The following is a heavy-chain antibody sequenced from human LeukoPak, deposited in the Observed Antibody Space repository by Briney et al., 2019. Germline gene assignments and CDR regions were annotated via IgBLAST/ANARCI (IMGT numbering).Heavy chain of an antibody. CDR2: ISSGSGYM. D-gene: IGHD2-15*01. CDR3: ARCTGGSCYHSDDS. V-gene: IGHV3-21*01. J-gene: IGHJ5*01. CDR1: GFTFSTYS. Sequence: PGGSLRLSCAVSGFTFSTYSMNWVRQAPGKGLEWVSSISSGSGYMYYADSVKGRFTIFRDNARNSLYLQMNSLRAEDTAVYYCARCTGGSCYHSDDSWGQGTLVTVSS.